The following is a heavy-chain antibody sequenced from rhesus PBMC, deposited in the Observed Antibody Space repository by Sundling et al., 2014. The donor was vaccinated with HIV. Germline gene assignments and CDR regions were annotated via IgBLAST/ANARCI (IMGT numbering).Heavy chain of an antibody. CDR1: GASISNYW. CDR3: AIQIQLQFDY. J-gene: IGHJ4*01. Sequence: QVQLQESGPGLVKPSETLSLTCTVSGASISNYWWTWIRQAPGKGLEWIGEINGNSGSTNYNPSLKSRVTISRDTSKNQFSLKLSSVTAADTAVYYCAIQIQLQFDYWGQGVLVTVSS. V-gene: IGHV4-80*01. D-gene: IGHD5-12*01. CDR2: INGNSGST.